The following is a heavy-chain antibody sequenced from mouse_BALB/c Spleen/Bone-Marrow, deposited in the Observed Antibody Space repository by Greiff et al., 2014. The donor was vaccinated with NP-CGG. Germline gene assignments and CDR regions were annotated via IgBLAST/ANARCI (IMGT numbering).Heavy chain of an antibody. D-gene: IGHD2-4*01. Sequence: EVKLVESGPELVKPGASVMISCKASGYTFTDYNMHWVKQSHGKSLEWIGYIYPYNGGTGYNQKFKTKATLTVDNSSSTAYMELRSLTSEDSAVYYCARKDYDFFFDYWGQGTTLTVSS. J-gene: IGHJ2*01. CDR3: ARKDYDFFFDY. CDR2: IYPYNGGT. CDR1: GYTFTDYN. V-gene: IGHV1S29*02.